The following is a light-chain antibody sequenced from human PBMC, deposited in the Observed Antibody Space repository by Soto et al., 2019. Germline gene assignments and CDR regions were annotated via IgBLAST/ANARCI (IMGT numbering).Light chain of an antibody. Sequence: QSAVTQPASVSGSPGQSVTISCSGSDIGNYNLVSWYQQHPGKAPKLIIYEGSKRPSGISNRFSGSKSGNTASLIISGLQGDDEGDYYCCAYVSSNTLLFGGGTKLTVL. V-gene: IGLV2-23*01. CDR2: EGS. CDR1: SDIGNYNL. CDR3: CAYVSSNTLL. J-gene: IGLJ3*02.